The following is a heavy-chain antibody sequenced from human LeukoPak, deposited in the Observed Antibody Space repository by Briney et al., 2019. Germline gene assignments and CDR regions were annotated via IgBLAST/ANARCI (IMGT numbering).Heavy chain of an antibody. CDR2: ISYDGSNK. V-gene: IGHV3-30-3*01. D-gene: IGHD3-3*01. CDR1: GFTFSSYA. J-gene: IGHJ6*02. Sequence: GGTLRLTCAASGFTFSSYAMHWVRQAPGKGLELVAVISYDGSNKYYADSVKGRFTISRDNSKNKLYLQMNSLRAEDTAVYYCARVGSYYDFWSGYYGMDVWGQGTTVTVSS. CDR3: ARVGSYYDFWSGYYGMDV.